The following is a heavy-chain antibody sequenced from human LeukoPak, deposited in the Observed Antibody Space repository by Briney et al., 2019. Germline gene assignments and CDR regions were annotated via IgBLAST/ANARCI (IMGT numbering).Heavy chain of an antibody. CDR3: SRVDGSYDILTGYSIRPSQYNWFDP. D-gene: IGHD3-9*01. J-gene: IGHJ5*02. CDR2: IYYSGST. Sequence: SETLSITCTVSGGSISSSSYYWGWIRQPPGKGLEWIGSIYYSGSTYYNPSLKSRVTISVDTSKDQFSLKLSSVTAADTAVYYFSRVDGSYDILTGYSIRPSQYNWFDPWGQGTLVTVSS. CDR1: GGSISSSSYY. V-gene: IGHV4-39*01.